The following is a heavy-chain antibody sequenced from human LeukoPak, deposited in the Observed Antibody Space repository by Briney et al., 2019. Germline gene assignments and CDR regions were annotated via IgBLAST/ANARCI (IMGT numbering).Heavy chain of an antibody. J-gene: IGHJ6*03. V-gene: IGHV3-23*01. Sequence: PGGSLRLSCAASGFTFSSYAMSWVRQAPGKGLEWVSAISGSGGSTYYADSVKGRFTISRDNAKNSLYLQMNSLRAEDTAVYYCARDKTGTNSIYYYYYMDVWGKGTTVTVSS. CDR3: ARDKTGTNSIYYYYYMDV. CDR2: ISGSGGST. CDR1: GFTFSSYA. D-gene: IGHD1-7*01.